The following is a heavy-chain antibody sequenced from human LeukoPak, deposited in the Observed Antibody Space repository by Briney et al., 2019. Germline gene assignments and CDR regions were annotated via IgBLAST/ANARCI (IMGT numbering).Heavy chain of an antibody. V-gene: IGHV3-48*01. CDR3: AKSGYARGEYFDY. CDR2: IDTTSTTT. J-gene: IGHJ4*02. Sequence: GGSLRLSCAASGFSFGSYTMNWVRQAPGKGLEWISYIDTTSTTTNYADSVRGRFTISRDNAKNSLYLQMDSLRAEDTAVYYCAKSGYARGEYFDYWGQGTPVTVSS. D-gene: IGHD3-22*01. CDR1: GFSFGSYT.